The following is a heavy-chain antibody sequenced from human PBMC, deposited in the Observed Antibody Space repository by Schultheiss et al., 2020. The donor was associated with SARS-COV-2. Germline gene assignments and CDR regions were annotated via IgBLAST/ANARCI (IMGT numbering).Heavy chain of an antibody. CDR3: ATDRDWAFDY. Sequence: GGSLRLSCAASGFTFSSYEMNWVRQAPGKGLEWVSYISRSSSTIYYADSVKGRFTISRDIAKNSLYLQMNSLRDEDTAIYYCATDRDWAFDYWGQGTLVTVSS. V-gene: IGHV3-48*02. J-gene: IGHJ4*02. D-gene: IGHD3-9*01. CDR2: ISRSSSTI. CDR1: GFTFSSYE.